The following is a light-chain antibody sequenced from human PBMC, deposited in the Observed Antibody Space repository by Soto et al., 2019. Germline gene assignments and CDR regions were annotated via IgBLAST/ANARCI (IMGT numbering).Light chain of an antibody. J-gene: IGKJ5*01. V-gene: IGKV3-15*01. CDR3: QKDSNWPLIT. CDR1: QSVSSY. Sequence: EIVMTQSPVTLSVSPGEGATLSCRASQSVSSYLAWYQHKRGQAPRLLIYGASTRATGIPVRFSGSGSGTEFTLTISSLQSEDFAVYYCQKDSNWPLITFGQGTRLEIK. CDR2: GAS.